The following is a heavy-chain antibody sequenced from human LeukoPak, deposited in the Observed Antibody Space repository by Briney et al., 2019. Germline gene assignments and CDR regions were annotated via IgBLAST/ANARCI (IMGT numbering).Heavy chain of an antibody. CDR1: GGSFSGYY. V-gene: IGHV4-34*01. CDR3: ARNSIDPYYFDY. Sequence: SETLSLTCAVYGGSFSGYYWSWIRQPPGKGLEWIGEINHSGSTNYNPSLKSRVTISVDTSKNQFSLKLSSVTAADTAVYYCARNSIDPYYFDYWGRGTLVTVSS. CDR2: INHSGST. D-gene: IGHD3-3*02. J-gene: IGHJ4*02.